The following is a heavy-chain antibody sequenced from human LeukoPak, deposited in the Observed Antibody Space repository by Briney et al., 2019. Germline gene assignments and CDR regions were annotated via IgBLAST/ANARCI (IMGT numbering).Heavy chain of an antibody. Sequence: GGSLRLSCAASGFTFDDHGMTWVRHVPGKGLEWVYNIYWNGATTNYADSVKGRFTISRDNAKNSLYLQMNSLRAKDTAFYYCARLKINHGWKGGMDYWGQGTLVTVSS. CDR2: IYWNGATT. J-gene: IGHJ4*02. CDR3: ARLKINHGWKGGMDY. V-gene: IGHV3-20*04. D-gene: IGHD1-1*01. CDR1: GFTFDDHG.